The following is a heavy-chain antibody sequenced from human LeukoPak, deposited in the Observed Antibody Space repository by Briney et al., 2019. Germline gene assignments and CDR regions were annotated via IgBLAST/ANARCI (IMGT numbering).Heavy chain of an antibody. CDR2: IYYSGST. CDR1: GFTFSSYS. J-gene: IGHJ4*02. CDR3: ARCDSVTALDY. Sequence: GSLRLSCAASGFTFSSYSMNWVRQPPGKGLEWIGYIYYSGSTNYNPSLRSRVTISGDTSKNQFSLRLSSVTAAGTAVYYCARCDSVTALDYWGQGTLVTVSS. V-gene: IGHV4-59*01. D-gene: IGHD5-18*01.